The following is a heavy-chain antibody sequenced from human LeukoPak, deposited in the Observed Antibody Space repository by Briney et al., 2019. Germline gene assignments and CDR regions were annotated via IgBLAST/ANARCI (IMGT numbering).Heavy chain of an antibody. Sequence: GGSLRVSCAPSGFTLSDHYMDWVRQAPGKGLEWVGRSRNKANSYTTEYAASVKDRFTISRDDSKNTLYLQMNSLKTEDTAVYYCARSSSTVVVTSYTRYYYYYYMDVWGKGATVTVSS. CDR3: ARSSSTVVVTSYTRYYYYYYMDV. V-gene: IGHV3-72*01. J-gene: IGHJ6*03. CDR2: SRNKANSYTT. D-gene: IGHD2-2*01. CDR1: GFTLSDHY.